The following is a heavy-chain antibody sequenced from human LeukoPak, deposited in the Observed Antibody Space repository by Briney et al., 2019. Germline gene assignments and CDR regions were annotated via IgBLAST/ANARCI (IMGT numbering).Heavy chain of an antibody. Sequence: SETLSLTCAVYGGSFSGYYWSWIRQPPGKGLEWIGEINHSGSTNYNPSLKSRVTISVDTSKNQFSLKLSSVTAADTAVYYCARSRRRRSSTSLYYFDYWGQGTLVTVSS. CDR2: INHSGST. CDR3: ARSRRRRSSTSLYYFDY. D-gene: IGHD2-2*01. CDR1: GGSFSGYY. J-gene: IGHJ4*02. V-gene: IGHV4-34*01.